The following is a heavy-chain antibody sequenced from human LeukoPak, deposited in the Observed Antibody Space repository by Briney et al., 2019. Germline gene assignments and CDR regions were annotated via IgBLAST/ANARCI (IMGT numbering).Heavy chain of an antibody. CDR3: VKDGPISRFGEAT. Sequence: GGSLRLSCAASGFTLSAYGMHWVRQAPGKGLEWVALLSHDGNNEHYADSVKGRFTISRDNSKNILYLQMNSLRAEDTAVYYCVKDGPISRFGEATWGQGTLVTVSS. CDR1: GFTLSAYG. CDR2: LSHDGNNE. V-gene: IGHV3-30*18. D-gene: IGHD3-16*01. J-gene: IGHJ5*02.